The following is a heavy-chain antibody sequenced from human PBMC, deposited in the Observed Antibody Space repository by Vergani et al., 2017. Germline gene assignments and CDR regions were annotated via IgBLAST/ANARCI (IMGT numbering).Heavy chain of an antibody. J-gene: IGHJ4*02. CDR3: ARDYLDFSGSGSPYYFDH. V-gene: IGHV3-11*04. Sequence: QVQLVESGGGVVQPGGSLRLSCTASGFFFSDYYMSWLRQAPGKGLEWISYIASSDTTVYYADSVKGRFTISRDNAKNSLYLEMNSLRAEDTAVYYCARDYLDFSGSGSPYYFDHWGQGTQVTVSS. CDR2: IASSDTTV. CDR1: GFFFSDYY. D-gene: IGHD3-10*01.